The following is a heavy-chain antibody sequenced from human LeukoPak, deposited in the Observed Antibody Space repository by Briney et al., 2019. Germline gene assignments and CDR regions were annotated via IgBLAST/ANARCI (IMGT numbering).Heavy chain of an antibody. CDR1: GFTFSNYG. D-gene: IGHD6-13*01. V-gene: IGHV3-30*03. Sequence: PGRSLKLSCAASGFTFSNYGLHWVRQAPGKGLEWVALISTDGGSKNYADSVKGRFTISRDNSKNTVFLQMNSLRAEDTAVYYCARTKPAFGHLAAANNYWGQGTLVTVSS. J-gene: IGHJ4*02. CDR3: ARTKPAFGHLAAANNY. CDR2: ISTDGGSK.